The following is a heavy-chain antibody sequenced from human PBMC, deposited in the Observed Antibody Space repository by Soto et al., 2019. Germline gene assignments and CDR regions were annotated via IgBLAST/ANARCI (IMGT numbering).Heavy chain of an antibody. CDR2: ISCSVGST. D-gene: IGHD3-22*01. CDR1: GFTFSSYA. V-gene: IGHV3-23*01. CDR3: AKAGYYYDSSGYYYEWDY. J-gene: IGHJ4*02. Sequence: GGSLRLSCAASGFTFSSYAMSWVRQAPGKGLEWVSAISCSVGSTYYADSVKGRFTISIDNSKNTLYLQMNSLSAEDTAVFYCAKAGYYYDSSGYYYEWDYWGQGTLVTVSS.